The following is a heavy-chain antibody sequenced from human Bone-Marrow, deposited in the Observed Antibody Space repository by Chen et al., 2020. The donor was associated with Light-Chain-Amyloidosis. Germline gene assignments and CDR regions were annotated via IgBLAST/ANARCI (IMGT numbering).Heavy chain of an antibody. J-gene: IGHJ5*02. CDR1: GGSISTYY. V-gene: IGHV4-59*01. Sequence: QVQLQESGPGLVKPSETLSLTCTVSGGSISTYYWSWIRQPPGKGLEWIGYIHYNSGSTNYNPPLKSRVTISVDTSKYQFSLNLSSVTAADTAVYFCAREKKYSSSWHRGNWLDPWGQGILVTVSS. CDR2: IHYNSGST. D-gene: IGHD2-2*01. CDR3: AREKKYSSSWHRGNWLDP.